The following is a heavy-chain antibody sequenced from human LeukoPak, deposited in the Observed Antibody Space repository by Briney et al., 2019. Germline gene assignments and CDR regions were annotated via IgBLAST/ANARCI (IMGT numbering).Heavy chain of an antibody. Sequence: PSETLSLTCTVSGGSISSYYWSWIRQPPGKGLEWIGYIYYSGSTNYNPSLKSRVTISVETSKNEFSLKLRSVTAADTAVYYCARDEYSSSWYYFDYWGQGTLVTVSS. V-gene: IGHV4-59*01. D-gene: IGHD6-13*01. J-gene: IGHJ4*02. CDR2: IYYSGST. CDR3: ARDEYSSSWYYFDY. CDR1: GGSISSYY.